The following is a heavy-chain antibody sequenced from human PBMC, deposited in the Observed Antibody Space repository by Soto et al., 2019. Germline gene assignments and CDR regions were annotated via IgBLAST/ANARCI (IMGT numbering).Heavy chain of an antibody. V-gene: IGHV4-31*01. J-gene: IGHJ6*02. Sequence: QVQLQESGPGLVKPSQTLSLTCTVSGDSVSGGYYWSWVRQRPRKGLEWIGYVSPIGTPYYSPSLNSPVSSSIDTSKNQLSLEVRSVTAADTAVYYCARDRGSYGMDVWGQGTTVTVSS. CDR2: VSPIGTP. CDR3: ARDRGSYGMDV. CDR1: GDSVSGGYY.